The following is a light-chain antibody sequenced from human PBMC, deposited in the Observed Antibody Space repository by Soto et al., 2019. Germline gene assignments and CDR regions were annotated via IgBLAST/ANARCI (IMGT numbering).Light chain of an antibody. CDR3: RRCGTTPWR. CDR2: GAS. V-gene: IGKV3-20*01. Sequence: EIVLTQSPGTLSLSPGERATLSCRASQSVSNNYLAWYHQKPGRAPRLVISGASSSATGIPDRFSGSGSGTDFTRAISRLEPEDFAVYYSRRCGTTPWRFGQGINVEFK. CDR1: QSVSNNY. J-gene: IGKJ1*01.